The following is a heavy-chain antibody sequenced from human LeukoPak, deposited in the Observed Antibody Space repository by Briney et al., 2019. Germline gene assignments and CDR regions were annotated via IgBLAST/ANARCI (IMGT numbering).Heavy chain of an antibody. D-gene: IGHD3-22*01. CDR2: ISGSGGST. CDR3: AKGDSGYYYDSSGYLNWFDP. J-gene: IGHJ5*02. CDR1: GFTFSSYA. V-gene: IGHV3-23*01. Sequence: PGGSLRLSCAASGFTFSSYAMSWVRQAPGKGLEWVSVISGSGGSTYYVDSVKGRFTISRDNSKNTLSLRMNSLRAEDTAVYYCAKGDSGYYYDSSGYLNWFDPWGQGTLVTVSS.